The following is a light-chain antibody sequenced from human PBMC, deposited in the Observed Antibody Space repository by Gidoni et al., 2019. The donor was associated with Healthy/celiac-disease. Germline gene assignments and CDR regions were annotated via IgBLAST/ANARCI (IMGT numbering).Light chain of an antibody. J-gene: IGLJ3*02. CDR1: SSDVGGYHY. CDR3: SSYTSSSPWV. Sequence: QSALTQPASVSGSPGQSITISCTGTSSDVGGYHYVSWYQQHPGKAPKLMIYDVSNRPSGVSNRFSGSTSGNTASLTISGLQAEDEADYYCSSYTSSSPWVFGGGTKLTV. V-gene: IGLV2-14*01. CDR2: DVS.